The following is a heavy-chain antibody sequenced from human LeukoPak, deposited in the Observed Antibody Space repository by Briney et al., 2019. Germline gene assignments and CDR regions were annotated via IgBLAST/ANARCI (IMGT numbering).Heavy chain of an antibody. CDR2: IYSGGST. D-gene: IGHD4-23*01. CDR1: GFTVSSNY. CDR3: AKGRVTFDF. V-gene: IGHV3-53*01. Sequence: PGGSLRLSCAASGFTVSSNYMSWVRQAPGKGLEWVSVIYSGGSTNYADSVRGRFTISRDSSENTLYLQMNSLRAEDTAVYYCAKGRVTFDFWGQGTLVTVSS. J-gene: IGHJ4*02.